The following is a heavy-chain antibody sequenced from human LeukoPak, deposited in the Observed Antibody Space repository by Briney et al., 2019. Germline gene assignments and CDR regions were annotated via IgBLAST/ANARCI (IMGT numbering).Heavy chain of an antibody. CDR1: GFTFSTYS. D-gene: IGHD2-21*02. V-gene: IGHV3-48*01. CDR2: ISSSSSTI. Sequence: GGSLRLSCAASGFTFSTYSMNWVRQAPGKGLEWVSYISSSSSTIYYADSVKGRFTISRDNAKNSLYLQMNSLRAEDTAVYYCARSCGGDCYQMDYYYYMDVWGKGTTVTVSS. J-gene: IGHJ6*03. CDR3: ARSCGGDCYQMDYYYYMDV.